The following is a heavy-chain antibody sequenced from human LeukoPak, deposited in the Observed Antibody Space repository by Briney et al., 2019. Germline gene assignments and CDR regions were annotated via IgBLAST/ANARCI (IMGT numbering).Heavy chain of an antibody. V-gene: IGHV3-48*01. J-gene: IGHJ4*02. Sequence: PGGSLRLSCAGSGFAFSSYNMNWVRQAPGRGLEWVSYISSSSSTKYYADSVKGRFTISRDSAKNSLYLQMNSLRAEDTAVYYCARGRLMGSGLPAIDYWGQGTLVTVSS. CDR1: GFAFSSYN. CDR2: ISSSSSTK. D-gene: IGHD3-10*01. CDR3: ARGRLMGSGLPAIDY.